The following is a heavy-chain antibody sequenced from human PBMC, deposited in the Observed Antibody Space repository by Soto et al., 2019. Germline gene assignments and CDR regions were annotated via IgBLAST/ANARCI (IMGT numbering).Heavy chain of an antibody. CDR1: GLTFSSYS. D-gene: IGHD3-10*01. Sequence: PGGSLRLSRAASGLTFSSYSMNWVRQAPGKGLEWVSSISSSSSSYIYYADSVKGRFTISRDNAKNSLYLQMNSLRAEDTAVYYCAPYYYGSGSYYNSYYYYYMDVWGKGTTVTVSS. CDR2: ISSSSSSYI. V-gene: IGHV3-21*01. J-gene: IGHJ6*03. CDR3: APYYYGSGSYYNSYYYYYMDV.